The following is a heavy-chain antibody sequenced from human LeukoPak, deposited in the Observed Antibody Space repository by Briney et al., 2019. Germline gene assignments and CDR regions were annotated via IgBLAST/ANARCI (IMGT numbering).Heavy chain of an antibody. CDR1: GFTFSSYS. Sequence: GGSLRLSCAASGFTFSSYSMNWVRQAPGKGLEWVSSISSSSSYIYYADSVKGRFTISRDNAKNSLYLQMNSLRAEDTAVYYCARGVANYYDSSGYQNWGQGTLVTVSS. V-gene: IGHV3-21*01. J-gene: IGHJ4*02. CDR3: ARGVANYYDSSGYQN. D-gene: IGHD3-22*01. CDR2: ISSSSSYI.